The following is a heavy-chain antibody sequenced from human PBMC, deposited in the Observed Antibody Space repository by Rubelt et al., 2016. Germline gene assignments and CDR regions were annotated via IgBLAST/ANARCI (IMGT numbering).Heavy chain of an antibody. D-gene: IGHD6-6*01. Sequence: GGGLVQPGGSLRLSCAASGFTFSSYSMNWVRQAPGKGLEWVSYINSSSSTIYYADSVEGRFTIFRDNAKNSLYLQMNSLRAEDTAVYYCARNAPYSSSTNYYYMDVWGKGTTVTVSS. CDR3: ARNAPYSSSTNYYYMDV. J-gene: IGHJ6*03. CDR1: GFTFSSYS. V-gene: IGHV3-48*01. CDR2: INSSSSTI.